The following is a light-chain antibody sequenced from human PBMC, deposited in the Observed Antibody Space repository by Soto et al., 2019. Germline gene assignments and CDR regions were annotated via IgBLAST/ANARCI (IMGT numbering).Light chain of an antibody. V-gene: IGKV3-11*01. J-gene: IGKJ3*01. CDR3: QQRSKWPIFT. CDR2: DTF. CDR1: QSVGTF. Sequence: EIVLTQSPATLSLSPGERATLSCRASQSVGTFLAWYQQKPGQAPRLLIYDTFNRATGIPARFSGSGSGTDFTLTISSLEPEDFAVYYCQQRSKWPIFTFGPGTRVDIK.